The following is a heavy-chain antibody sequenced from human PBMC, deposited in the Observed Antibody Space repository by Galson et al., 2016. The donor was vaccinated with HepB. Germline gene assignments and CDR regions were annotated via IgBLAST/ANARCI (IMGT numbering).Heavy chain of an antibody. CDR3: AREDWLDS. CDR2: IDPNDGVT. CDR1: GYSFRSYY. Sequence: ASGYSFRSYYIHWVRQVPGQGLEWMGIIDPNDGVTNYTQKLQGRVTMTRDTSTNTLYLELSSLKFEDTAIYYCAREDWLDSWGQGTLVTVSS. J-gene: IGHJ5*01. V-gene: IGHV1-46*01.